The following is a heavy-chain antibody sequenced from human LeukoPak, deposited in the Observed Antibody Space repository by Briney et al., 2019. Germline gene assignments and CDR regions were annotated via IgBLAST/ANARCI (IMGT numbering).Heavy chain of an antibody. CDR1: GFTFSRYA. CDR3: VKGHLEVVVITFLDV. CDR2: ISINGGST. J-gene: IGHJ6*02. Sequence: GGSLRLSCSASGFTFSRYAMHWVRQAPGKGLEFVSSISINGGSTCYADSVKGRFSISRDNSKNTLYLQMSSLRAEDTAVYYCVKGHLEVVVITFLDVWGQGTTVTVSS. V-gene: IGHV3-64D*09. D-gene: IGHD3-22*01.